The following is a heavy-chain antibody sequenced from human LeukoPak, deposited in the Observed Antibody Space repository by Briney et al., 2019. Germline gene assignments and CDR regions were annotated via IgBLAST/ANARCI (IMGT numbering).Heavy chain of an antibody. V-gene: IGHV4-34*01. J-gene: IGHJ4*02. CDR3: AIVGYCRSTSCYVPLDY. D-gene: IGHD2-2*01. Sequence: SETLSLTCAVHVGSLSGYYWRWIRQSPGKGLEWIGEINRGGSTNYNPSLKSRVTISVDTSKNQFSLKLSSVTAADTAVYYCAIVGYCRSTSCYVPLDYGGQGTLVTVSS. CDR1: VGSLSGYY. CDR2: INRGGST.